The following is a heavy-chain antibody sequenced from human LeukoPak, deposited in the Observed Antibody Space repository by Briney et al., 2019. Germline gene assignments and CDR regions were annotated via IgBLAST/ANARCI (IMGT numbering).Heavy chain of an antibody. Sequence: SETLSLTCAVYGGSFSGYYWNWIRQPPGKGLEWIGEINHSGSTNYNPSLKSRVTISVDTSKNQFSLKLSSVTAADTAVYYCARNRYCSGGSCYSGFAYWGQGTLVTVSS. CDR2: INHSGST. J-gene: IGHJ4*02. D-gene: IGHD2-15*01. CDR1: GGSFSGYY. V-gene: IGHV4-34*01. CDR3: ARNRYCSGGSCYSGFAY.